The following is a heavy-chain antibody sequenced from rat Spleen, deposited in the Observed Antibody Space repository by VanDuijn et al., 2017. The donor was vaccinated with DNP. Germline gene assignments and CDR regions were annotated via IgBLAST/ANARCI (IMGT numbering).Heavy chain of an antibody. CDR2: ISYDGSST. CDR1: GFTFSNYG. D-gene: IGHD3-1*01. Sequence: EVQLVESGGGLVQPGRSLKLSCAASGFTFSNYGMAWVRQAPTEGLEWVATISYDGSSTYYRDSVKGRFTISRDNAKSTLYLQMNSLRSEDTATYYCARWPLAYWGQGTLVTVSS. V-gene: IGHV5-29*01. J-gene: IGHJ3*01. CDR3: ARWPLAY.